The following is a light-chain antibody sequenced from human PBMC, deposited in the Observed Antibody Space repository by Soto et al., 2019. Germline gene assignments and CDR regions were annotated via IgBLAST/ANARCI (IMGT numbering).Light chain of an antibody. V-gene: IGLV7-46*01. Sequence: QTVVTQEPSLTVSPGGTVTLTCGSSTGAVTSGHYPYWFQQKPGQAPRTLIYDASYKHSWTPARFSGSLLGGKAALTLSGAQPEDEAEYYCLLSYSGAQVVFGGGTQLTVL. CDR1: TGAVTSGHY. CDR2: DAS. J-gene: IGLJ2*01. CDR3: LLSYSGAQVV.